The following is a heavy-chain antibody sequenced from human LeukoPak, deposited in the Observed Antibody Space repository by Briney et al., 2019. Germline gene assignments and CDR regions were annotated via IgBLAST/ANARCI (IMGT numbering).Heavy chain of an antibody. J-gene: IGHJ6*03. CDR3: ARDNYAWDYYSYYMDV. CDR1: GFTFSSYE. Sequence: GGSLRLSCAASGFTFSSYEMNWVRQAPGKGLEWVSYISSSGSTIYYADSVKGRFTISRDNSKNSLYLQINTLRAEDTAVYYCARDNYAWDYYSYYMDVWGKGTTVIVSS. CDR2: ISSSGSTI. V-gene: IGHV3-48*03. D-gene: IGHD3-16*01.